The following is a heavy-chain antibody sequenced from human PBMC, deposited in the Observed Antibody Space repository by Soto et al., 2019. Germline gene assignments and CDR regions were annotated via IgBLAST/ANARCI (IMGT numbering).Heavy chain of an antibody. Sequence: GGSLRLSCAASGFTFSSYAMSWVRQAPGKGLEWVSAISGSGGSTYYADSVKGRFTISRDNSKNTLYLQMNSLRAEDTAVYYCAKDPLWFGELSGGDFDYWGQGTLVTVSS. CDR1: GFTFSSYA. CDR3: AKDPLWFGELSGGDFDY. V-gene: IGHV3-23*01. J-gene: IGHJ4*02. CDR2: ISGSGGST. D-gene: IGHD3-10*01.